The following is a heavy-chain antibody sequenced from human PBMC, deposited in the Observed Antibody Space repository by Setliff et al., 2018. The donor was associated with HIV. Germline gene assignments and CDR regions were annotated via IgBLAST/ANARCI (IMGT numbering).Heavy chain of an antibody. V-gene: IGHV1-18*01. CDR1: GYSFARYG. CDR3: AREGKYYYDITGYTRDAFDI. D-gene: IGHD3-22*01. Sequence: ASVKVSCKASGYSFARYGLSWVRQAPGQGLEWMGWISGFNGNTKYAQSFQDRVAMTTETATSTAYMQLSSLRPEDTAVYFCAREGKYYYDITGYTRDAFDIWGQGTMVTVS. J-gene: IGHJ3*02. CDR2: ISGFNGNT.